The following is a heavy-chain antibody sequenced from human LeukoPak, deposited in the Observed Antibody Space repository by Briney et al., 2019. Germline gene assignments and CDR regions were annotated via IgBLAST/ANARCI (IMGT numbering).Heavy chain of an antibody. CDR1: GGSISSSSYY. CDR3: AKSSYSIFDY. J-gene: IGHJ4*02. D-gene: IGHD5-18*01. CDR2: IYYSGST. Sequence: SETLSLTCTVSGGSISSSSYYWGWIRQPPGKGLEWIGNIYYSGSTYYNPSLKSRVTISVDTSKNQFSLKLSSVTAADTAVYYCAKSSYSIFDYWGQGTLVTVSS. V-gene: IGHV4-39*07.